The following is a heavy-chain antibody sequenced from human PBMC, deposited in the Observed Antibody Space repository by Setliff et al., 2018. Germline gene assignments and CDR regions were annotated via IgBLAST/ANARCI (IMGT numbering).Heavy chain of an antibody. CDR2: IITNTGKT. V-gene: IGHV1-2*02. CDR1: GYTFSTYG. J-gene: IGHJ5*02. CDR3: ARGWRGSYNWFDP. Sequence: ASVKVSCKASGYTFSTYGLHWVRQAPGQGPEWMGMIITNTGKTSYAQKFQGRVTMTRDTSISTAYMELSRLRSDDTAVYYCARGWRGSYNWFDPWGQGTLVTVSS. D-gene: IGHD6-25*01.